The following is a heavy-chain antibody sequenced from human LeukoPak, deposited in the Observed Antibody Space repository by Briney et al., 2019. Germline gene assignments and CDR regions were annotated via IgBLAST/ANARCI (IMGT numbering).Heavy chain of an antibody. CDR2: IYYSGST. CDR3: ARGWYSSSWYPQLPNWFDP. Sequence: PSETLSLTCTVSGGSISSYYWSWIRQPPGKGLEWIGHIYYSGSTNYNPSLKSRVTISVDTSKNQFSLKLSSVTAADTAVYYCARGWYSSSWYPQLPNWFDPWGRGTLVTVSS. J-gene: IGHJ5*02. D-gene: IGHD6-13*01. V-gene: IGHV4-59*01. CDR1: GGSISSYY.